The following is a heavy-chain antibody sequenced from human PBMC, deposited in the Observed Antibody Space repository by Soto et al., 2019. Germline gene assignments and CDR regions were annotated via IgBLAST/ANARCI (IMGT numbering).Heavy chain of an antibody. CDR3: ARSYSGSYYGY. Sequence: SDTLSLTCTVSGGSISSYYWSWIRQPPGKGLEWIGYIYYSGSTNYNPSLKSRVTISVDTSKNQFSLKLSSVTAADTAVYYCARSYSGSYYGYWRQGTLVTVSS. CDR2: IYYSGST. J-gene: IGHJ4*02. CDR1: GGSISSYY. V-gene: IGHV4-59*01. D-gene: IGHD1-26*01.